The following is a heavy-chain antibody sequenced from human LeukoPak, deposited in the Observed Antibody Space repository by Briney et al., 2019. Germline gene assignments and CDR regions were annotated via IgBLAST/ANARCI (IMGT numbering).Heavy chain of an antibody. D-gene: IGHD3-9*01. J-gene: IGHJ4*02. CDR3: ARGPDILTGYYATTGDY. CDR1: GGSFSGYY. Sequence: SETLSLTCAVYGGSFSGYYWSWIRQPPGKGLEWIGEINHSGSTNYNPSLKSRVTISVDTSKNQFSLKLSSVTAGDTAVYYCARGPDILTGYYATTGDYWGQGTLVTVSS. CDR2: INHSGST. V-gene: IGHV4-34*01.